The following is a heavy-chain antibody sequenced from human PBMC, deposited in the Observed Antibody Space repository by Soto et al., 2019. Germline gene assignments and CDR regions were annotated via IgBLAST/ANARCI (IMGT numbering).Heavy chain of an antibody. Sequence: PGGSLRLSCAASGFTFSSYDMHWVRQATGKGLEWVSAIGTAGDTYYPGSVKGRFTISRENAKNSLYLQMNSLRAEDTAVYYCARDLAYCSGGSCYARHALWYFDLWGSGTLVTVSS. V-gene: IGHV3-13*01. D-gene: IGHD2-15*01. CDR2: IGTAGDT. CDR3: ARDLAYCSGGSCYARHALWYFDL. J-gene: IGHJ2*01. CDR1: GFTFSSYD.